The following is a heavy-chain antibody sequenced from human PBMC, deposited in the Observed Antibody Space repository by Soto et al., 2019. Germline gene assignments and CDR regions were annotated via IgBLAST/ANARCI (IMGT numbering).Heavy chain of an antibody. D-gene: IGHD5-12*01. Sequence: PSETLSLTCTVSGGTISSGGYYWSWLRQQPGTGLEWIGHISYSGSTYYNPSLKSRVTISVDRSKNQFSLKLSSVTAADTAVYYCAAGGGLPRYYWGQGTLVTVSS. V-gene: IGHV4-30-2*01. J-gene: IGHJ4*02. CDR3: AAGGGLPRYY. CDR1: GGTISSGGYY. CDR2: ISYSGST.